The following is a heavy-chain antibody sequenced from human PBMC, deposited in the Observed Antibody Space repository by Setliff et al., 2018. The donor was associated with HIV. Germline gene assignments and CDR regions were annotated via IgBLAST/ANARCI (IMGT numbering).Heavy chain of an antibody. CDR1: GGSISSNNYY. Sequence: PSETLSLTCTVYGGSISSNNYYWGCIRQPPGKGLEWIGQTYSSGSTKCNPSLKSRVTTSVDTSKNQFSLTLSSVTAADTAMYYWATYAGNGGGKGYWGQGTLVTVSS. D-gene: IGHD1-26*01. CDR3: ATYAGNGGGKGY. V-gene: IGHV4-61*05. CDR2: TYSSGST. J-gene: IGHJ4*02.